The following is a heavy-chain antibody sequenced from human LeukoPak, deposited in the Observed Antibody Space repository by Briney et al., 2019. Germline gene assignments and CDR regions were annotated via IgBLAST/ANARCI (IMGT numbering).Heavy chain of an antibody. Sequence: SETLSLTCAVYGGSFSGYYWSWIRQSPGKGLEWIAYIYFTGRTDYNPSLKSRVTISLDTSKNQFSLNLTSVTAADTAVYCCARHVGTAAGPFDSWGQGARVTVSS. CDR3: ARHVGTAAGPFDS. J-gene: IGHJ4*02. V-gene: IGHV4-59*08. CDR2: IYFTGRT. D-gene: IGHD6-13*01. CDR1: GGSFSGYY.